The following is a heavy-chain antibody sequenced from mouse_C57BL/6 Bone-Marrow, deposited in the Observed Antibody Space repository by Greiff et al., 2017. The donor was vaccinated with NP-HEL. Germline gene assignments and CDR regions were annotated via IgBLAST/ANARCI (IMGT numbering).Heavy chain of an antibody. CDR1: GYTFTSYW. Sequence: QVQLQQPGAELVKPGASVKLSCKASGYTFTSYWMHWVKQRPGRGLEWIGRIDPNSGGTKYNEKFKSKATLTVDKPSSTAYTQLSSLTSEDSAVYYCARWDYYGSSPWFAYWGQGTLVTVSA. CDR3: ARWDYYGSSPWFAY. V-gene: IGHV1-72*01. D-gene: IGHD1-1*01. J-gene: IGHJ3*01. CDR2: IDPNSGGT.